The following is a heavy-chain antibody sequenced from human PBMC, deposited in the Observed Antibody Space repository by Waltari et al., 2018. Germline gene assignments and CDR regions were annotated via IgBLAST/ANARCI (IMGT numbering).Heavy chain of an antibody. CDR3: ARDLLWCGELYGVDP. CDR2: IYHSGRT. Sequence: QVQLQESGPGLVKPSETLSLTCAVSGYSISSGYYWGWIRQPPGKGLGWVGSIYHSGRTYYTPSLSGGFTISVATSKNLFSLTLSSVTAAYTAVYYCARDLLWCGELYGVDPWGQGTLVTVSS. D-gene: IGHD3-10*01. CDR1: GYSISSGYY. J-gene: IGHJ5*02. V-gene: IGHV4-38-2*02.